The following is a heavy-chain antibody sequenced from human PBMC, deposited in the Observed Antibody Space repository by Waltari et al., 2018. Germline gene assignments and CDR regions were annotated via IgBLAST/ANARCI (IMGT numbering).Heavy chain of an antibody. CDR3: ASGDSNPLGYYYYYMDV. J-gene: IGHJ6*03. CDR1: GGTFSSYA. D-gene: IGHD4-4*01. CDR2: IIPIFGTA. V-gene: IGHV1-69*14. Sequence: QVQLVQSGAEVKKPGSSVKVSCKASGGTFSSYAISWVRQAPGQGLEWMGGIIPIFGTAKYAQNFQGRGTITADKPTSTAYMELSSLRSEDTAVYYCASGDSNPLGYYYYYMDVWGKGTTVTGSS.